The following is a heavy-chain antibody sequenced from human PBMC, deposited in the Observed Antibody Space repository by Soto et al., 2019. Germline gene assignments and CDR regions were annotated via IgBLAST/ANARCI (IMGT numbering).Heavy chain of an antibody. Sequence: PGESLKISCKVSGYSFDNYWICWVRQMPGKGLEWMGIIYPGDSDTRYSPSFQGQVTISADKSISTAYLQWSSLKASDTAMYYCAGGGVRGVITRTRDYYGMDVWGQGTTVTVSS. J-gene: IGHJ6*02. D-gene: IGHD3-10*01. V-gene: IGHV5-51*01. CDR1: GYSFDNYW. CDR3: AGGGVRGVITRTRDYYGMDV. CDR2: IYPGDSDT.